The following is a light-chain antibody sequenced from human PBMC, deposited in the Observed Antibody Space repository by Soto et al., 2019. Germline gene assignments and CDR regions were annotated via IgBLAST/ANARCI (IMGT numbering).Light chain of an antibody. CDR3: QQSDSTRT. J-gene: IGKJ1*01. CDR1: QTINNY. V-gene: IGKV1-39*01. Sequence: TRWPAPVLACVGDRVTITCRASQTINNYLSWYQQKPGKPPKVLIYSASSLQSGVPSRFSGSGSGTDCTLTIISLQPEAFATYNGQQSDSTRTFGQGTKVDIK. CDR2: SAS.